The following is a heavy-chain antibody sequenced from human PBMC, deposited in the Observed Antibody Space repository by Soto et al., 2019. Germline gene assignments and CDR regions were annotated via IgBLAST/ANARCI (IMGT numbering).Heavy chain of an antibody. CDR3: ARRGTISSAHHFDH. D-gene: IGHD6-6*01. J-gene: IGHJ4*02. V-gene: IGHV3-11*01. CDR1: GLPFSGYN. CDR2: ITSSGSNT. Sequence: QVQLVESGGGLVKPGGSLRLSCAASGLPFSGYNMGWFRQPPGKGLEWVSYITSSGSNTFDAESVKGRFTISRDNTMNLLYLQMNSLSAEDTAVYYCARRGTISSAHHFDHWGQGTLVTVSS.